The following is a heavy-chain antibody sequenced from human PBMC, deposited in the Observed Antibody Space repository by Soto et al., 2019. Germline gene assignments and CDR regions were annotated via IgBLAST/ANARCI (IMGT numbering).Heavy chain of an antibody. CDR1: GGSFSGYY. CDR2: INHSGST. V-gene: IGHV4-34*01. CDR3: ARVRVLRFLEWLPHFDY. Sequence: SETLSLTCAVYGGSFSGYYWSWIRQPPGKGLEWIGEINHSGSTNYNPSLKSRVTISVDTSKNQFSLKLSSVTAADTAVYYCARVRVLRFLEWLPHFDYWGQGTLVTVSS. D-gene: IGHD3-3*01. J-gene: IGHJ4*02.